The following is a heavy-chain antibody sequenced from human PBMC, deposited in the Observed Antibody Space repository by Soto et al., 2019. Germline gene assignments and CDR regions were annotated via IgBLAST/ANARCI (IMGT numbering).Heavy chain of an antibody. J-gene: IGHJ4*02. CDR1: GFTFSSYA. D-gene: IGHD3-10*01. CDR3: ARFGFTYYYDY. Sequence: GGSLRLSCAASGFTFSSYAMHWVRQAPGKGLEYVSAISSNGGSTYYANSVKGRFTISRDNPKNTLYLQMGSLRAEDMAVYYCARFGFTYYYDYWGQGTLVTVSS. CDR2: ISSNGGST. V-gene: IGHV3-64*01.